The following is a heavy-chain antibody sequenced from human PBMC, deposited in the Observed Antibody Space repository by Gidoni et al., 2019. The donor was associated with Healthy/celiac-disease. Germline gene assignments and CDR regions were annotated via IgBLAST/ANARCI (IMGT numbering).Heavy chain of an antibody. CDR1: SISSGDYY. CDR3: AREPQYKYCSSTSCRED. CDR2: IYYSGST. J-gene: IGHJ4*02. D-gene: IGHD2-2*01. Sequence: SISSGDYYWSWIRQPPGKGLEWIGYIYYSGSTYYNPSLKSRVTISVDTSKNQFSLKLSSVTAADTAVYYCAREPQYKYCSSTSCREDWGQGTLVTVSS. V-gene: IGHV4-30-4*01.